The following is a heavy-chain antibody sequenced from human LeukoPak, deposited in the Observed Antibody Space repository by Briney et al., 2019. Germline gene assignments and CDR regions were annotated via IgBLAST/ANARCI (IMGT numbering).Heavy chain of an antibody. V-gene: IGHV3-23*01. Sequence: QPGGSLRLSCAASGFTFSSYAMSWVRQAPGKGLEWVSAISGSGGSTYYADSVKGRFTISRDNSKNTLYLQMNSLRAEDTAVYYCAKGLTDYDILTGPLGFDYWGQGTLVTVSS. J-gene: IGHJ4*02. CDR1: GFTFSSYA. D-gene: IGHD3-9*01. CDR3: AKGLTDYDILTGPLGFDY. CDR2: ISGSGGST.